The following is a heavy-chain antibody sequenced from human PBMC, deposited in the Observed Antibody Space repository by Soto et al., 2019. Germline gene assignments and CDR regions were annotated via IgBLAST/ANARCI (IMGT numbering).Heavy chain of an antibody. CDR3: SIRLYGSGSYYNNIKDY. CDR2: INHSGST. D-gene: IGHD3-10*01. J-gene: IGHJ4*02. Sequence: PSETLSLTCAVYGGSFSGYYWSWIRQPPGKGLEWIGEINHSGSTNYNPSLKSRVTISVDTSKNQFSLKLSSVTAADTAVYYFSIRLYGSGSYYNNIKDYWGQGTLVTVSS. CDR1: GGSFSGYY. V-gene: IGHV4-34*01.